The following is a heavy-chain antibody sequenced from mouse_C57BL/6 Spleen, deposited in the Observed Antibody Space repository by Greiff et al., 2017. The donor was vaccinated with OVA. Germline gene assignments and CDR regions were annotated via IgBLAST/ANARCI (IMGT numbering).Heavy chain of an antibody. J-gene: IGHJ3*01. V-gene: IGHV1-80*01. D-gene: IGHD2-4*01. CDR3: ARVYDYLFAY. Sequence: QVQLQQSGAELVKPGASVKISCKASGYAFSSYWMNWVKQRPGKGLEGIGQIYPGDGDTNYNGKFKGKATLTADKSSSTAYMQLSSLTSEDSAVYFCARVYDYLFAYWGQGTLVTVSA. CDR2: IYPGDGDT. CDR1: GYAFSSYW.